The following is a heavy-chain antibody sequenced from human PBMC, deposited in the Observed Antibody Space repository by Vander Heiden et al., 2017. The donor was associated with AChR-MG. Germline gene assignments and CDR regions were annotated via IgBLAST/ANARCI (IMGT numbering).Heavy chain of an antibody. V-gene: IGHV1-69*06. CDR3: ARDRAVAGNSD. Sequence: QVQLVQSGAEVKKPGSSVKASCKASGGTFSSYAISWVRQAPGQGLEWMGGIIPIFGTANYAQKFQGRVTITADKSTSTAYMGMSRMRSEDTAVYYCARDRAVAGNSDWGQGTLVTVSS. CDR2: IIPIFGTA. D-gene: IGHD6-19*01. J-gene: IGHJ4*02. CDR1: GGTFSSYA.